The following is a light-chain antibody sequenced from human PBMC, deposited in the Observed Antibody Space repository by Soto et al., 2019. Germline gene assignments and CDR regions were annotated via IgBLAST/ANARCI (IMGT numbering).Light chain of an antibody. CDR1: SSNIGAGYD. CDR3: QSYDSSLSGYVV. Sequence: QSVLTQPPSVSGAPGQRVTISCTGSSSNIGAGYDVHWYQQLPGTAPKLLIYGNSNRPSGVPDRFSGSKSGTSASLAITGLQADDEAEYYCQSYDSSLSGYVVFGGGTKLTVL. J-gene: IGLJ2*01. CDR2: GNS. V-gene: IGLV1-40*01.